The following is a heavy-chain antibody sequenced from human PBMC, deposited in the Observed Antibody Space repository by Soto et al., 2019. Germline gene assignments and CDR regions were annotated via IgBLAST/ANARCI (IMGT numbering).Heavy chain of an antibody. Sequence: SLRLSCAASGFTFSSYGMHLVRQAPGKGLEWVAVIWYDGSNKYYADSVKGRFTISRDNSKNTLYLQMNSLRAEDTAVYYCARRNDYGGNCFDYWGQGTLVTVSS. CDR3: ARRNDYGGNCFDY. D-gene: IGHD4-17*01. J-gene: IGHJ4*02. CDR1: GFTFSSYG. V-gene: IGHV3-33*01. CDR2: IWYDGSNK.